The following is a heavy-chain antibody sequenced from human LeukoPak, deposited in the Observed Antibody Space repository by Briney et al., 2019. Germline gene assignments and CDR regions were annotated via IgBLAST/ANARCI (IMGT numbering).Heavy chain of an antibody. J-gene: IGHJ3*02. CDR1: GFTFSSYS. Sequence: PGGSLRLSCAASGFTFSSYSMNWVRQAPGKGLEWVANIKQDGSEKYYVDSVKGRFTISRDNAKNSLYLQMNSLRAEDTAVYYCARGRVGARLDAFDIWGQGTMVTVSS. CDR2: IKQDGSEK. V-gene: IGHV3-7*01. D-gene: IGHD1-26*01. CDR3: ARGRVGARLDAFDI.